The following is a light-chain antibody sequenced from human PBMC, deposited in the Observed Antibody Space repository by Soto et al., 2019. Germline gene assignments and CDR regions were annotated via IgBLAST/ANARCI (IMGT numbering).Light chain of an antibody. CDR3: QQANSFPLT. CDR2: KAS. Sequence: DIQMTQSPSPLPASAGDRVTITCRASQSISSWLAWYQQKPGKAPKLLIYKASRLESGVPSRFSGSGSGTDFTLTISSLQPEDFATYYCQQANSFPLTFGGGTKVDIK. CDR1: QSISSW. V-gene: IGKV1-5*03. J-gene: IGKJ4*01.